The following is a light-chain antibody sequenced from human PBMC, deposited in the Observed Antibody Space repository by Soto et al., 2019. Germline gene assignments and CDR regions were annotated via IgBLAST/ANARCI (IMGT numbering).Light chain of an antibody. J-gene: IGKJ1*01. CDR2: GAS. Sequence: EIVLTQSPGTLSLSPGERATLSCRASQSVSSSYLAWYQQKPGQAPRLLIYGASSRATGIPDRFSGSGSGTDFTLTISRLEPEVFAVYYCQQYGSSPWTFGQGTRVDIK. CDR3: QQYGSSPWT. CDR1: QSVSSSY. V-gene: IGKV3-20*01.